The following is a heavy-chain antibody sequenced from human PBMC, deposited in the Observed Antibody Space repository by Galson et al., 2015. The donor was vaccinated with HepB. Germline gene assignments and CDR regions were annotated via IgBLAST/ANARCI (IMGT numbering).Heavy chain of an antibody. CDR2: INPNSGGT. D-gene: IGHD3-22*01. Sequence: SVKVSCKASGYTFTGYYMHWVRQAPGQGLEWMGRINPNSGGTSYAQKFQGRVTMTRDTSISTAYMELSRLRSDDTAVYYCARFSDMIVVGGGYWGQGTLVTVSS. V-gene: IGHV1-2*06. CDR1: GYTFTGYY. J-gene: IGHJ4*02. CDR3: ARFSDMIVVGGGY.